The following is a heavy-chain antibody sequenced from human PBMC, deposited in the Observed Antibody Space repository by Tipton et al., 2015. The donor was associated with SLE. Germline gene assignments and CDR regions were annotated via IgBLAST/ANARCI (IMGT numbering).Heavy chain of an antibody. V-gene: IGHV4-31*03. CDR3: ARSPGQWLPAEAFDI. Sequence: TLSLTCTVSGGSIIDIRYYWGWSRQLPGKGLEWISYIHYSGSAFYNPSLKSRVITSVDISKNQFSLKLNSVTADDTAVYYCARSPGQWLPAEAFDIWGQGTMVTVSS. CDR2: IHYSGSA. J-gene: IGHJ3*02. D-gene: IGHD3-22*01. CDR1: GGSIIDIRYY.